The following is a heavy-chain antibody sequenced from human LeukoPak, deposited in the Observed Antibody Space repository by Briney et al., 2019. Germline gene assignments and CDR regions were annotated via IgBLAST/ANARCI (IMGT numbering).Heavy chain of an antibody. CDR2: IYYSGST. Sequence: SETLSLTCTVSGGSISSYYWSWIRQSPGKGLEWIGYIYYSGSTNYNPSLKSRVTISVDTSKNQFSLKLSSVTAADTAVYYCARQSYGDYVFDYWGQGTLVTVSS. CDR1: GGSISSYY. J-gene: IGHJ4*02. CDR3: ARQSYGDYVFDY. D-gene: IGHD4-17*01. V-gene: IGHV4-59*08.